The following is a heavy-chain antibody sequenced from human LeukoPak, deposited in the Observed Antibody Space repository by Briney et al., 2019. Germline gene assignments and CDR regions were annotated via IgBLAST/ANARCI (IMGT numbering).Heavy chain of an antibody. CDR1: GYTFTGYY. CDR3: ARNGGEYSSSSSPTEDYYYGMDV. J-gene: IGHJ6*02. Sequence: ASVKVSCKASGYTFTGYYMHWVRQAPGQGLEWMGWINPNSGGTNYAQKFQGWVTMTRDTSISTAYMELSRLRSDDTAVYYCARNGGEYSSSSSPTEDYYYGMDVWGQGTTVTVSS. CDR2: INPNSGGT. V-gene: IGHV1-2*04. D-gene: IGHD6-6*01.